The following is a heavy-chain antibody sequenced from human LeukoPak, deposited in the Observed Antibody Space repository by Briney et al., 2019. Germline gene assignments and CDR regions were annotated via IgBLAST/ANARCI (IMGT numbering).Heavy chain of an antibody. V-gene: IGHV3-74*01. D-gene: IGHD6-19*01. CDR2: INSDGSST. Sequence: GGSLRLPCAASGFTFSSYWMHWVRQAPGKGLVWVSRINSDGSSTSYADSVKGRFTISRDNAKNTLYLQMNSLRAEDTAVYYCARGGSGWHFYYYYMDVWGKGTTVTISS. CDR3: ARGGSGWHFYYYYMDV. CDR1: GFTFSSYW. J-gene: IGHJ6*03.